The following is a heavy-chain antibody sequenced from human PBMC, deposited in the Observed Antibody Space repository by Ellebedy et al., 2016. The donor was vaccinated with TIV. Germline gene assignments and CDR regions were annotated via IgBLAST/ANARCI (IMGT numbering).Heavy chain of an antibody. D-gene: IGHD2-8*02. CDR3: ARDLLLGTNFDY. CDR1: GDSISSYY. Sequence: MPSETLSLTCTVSGDSISSYYWSWIRQPAGKGLEWIGRFYTIGSANYNPSRKSRVTMSVNTSKNQFSLKLSYVTAADTAGYYCARDLLLGTNFDYWGQGILVTVSS. V-gene: IGHV4-4*07. CDR2: FYTIGSA. J-gene: IGHJ4*02.